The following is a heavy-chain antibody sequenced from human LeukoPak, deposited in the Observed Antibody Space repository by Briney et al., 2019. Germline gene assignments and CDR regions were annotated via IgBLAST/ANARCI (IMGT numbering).Heavy chain of an antibody. D-gene: IGHD3-3*01. V-gene: IGHV4-34*01. Sequence: SETLSLTCAVYGGSFSGYYWSWIRQPPGKGLEWIGEINHSRSTNYNPSLKSRVTISVDTSKNQFSLKLSSVTAADTAVYYCARDPSGWSGYLNWFDPWGQGTLVTVSS. CDR1: GGSFSGYY. CDR3: ARDPSGWSGYLNWFDP. CDR2: INHSRST. J-gene: IGHJ5*02.